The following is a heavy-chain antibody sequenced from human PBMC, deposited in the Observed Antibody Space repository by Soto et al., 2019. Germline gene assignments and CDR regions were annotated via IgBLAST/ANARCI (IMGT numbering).Heavy chain of an antibody. D-gene: IGHD3-22*01. CDR3: AREYYYDSSGPVPYFDY. CDR1: GYTFTSYG. V-gene: IGHV1-18*01. J-gene: IGHJ4*02. Sequence: EASVKVSCKASGYTFTSYGISWVRQAPGQGLEWMGWISAYNGNTNYAQKLQGRVTMTTDTSTSTAYMELRSLRSDDTAVYYCAREYYYDSSGPVPYFDYWGQGTLVTVSS. CDR2: ISAYNGNT.